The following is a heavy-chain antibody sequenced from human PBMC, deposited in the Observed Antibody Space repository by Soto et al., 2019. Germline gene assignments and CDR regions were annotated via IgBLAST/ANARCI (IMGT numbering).Heavy chain of an antibody. CDR3: ARDLGPLAAAALYYYYYGMDV. D-gene: IGHD6-13*01. V-gene: IGHV1-69*10. Sequence: SVKVSCKASGGTFSSYAISWVRQAPGQGLGWMGGIIPILGIANYAQKFQGRVTITADKSTSTAYMELSSLRSEDTAVYYCARDLGPLAAAALYYYYYGMDVWGQGTTVTVSS. CDR1: GGTFSSYA. J-gene: IGHJ6*02. CDR2: IIPILGIA.